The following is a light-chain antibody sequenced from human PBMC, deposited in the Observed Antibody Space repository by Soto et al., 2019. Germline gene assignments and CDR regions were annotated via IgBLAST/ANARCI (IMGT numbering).Light chain of an antibody. J-gene: IGLJ1*01. CDR2: GNN. CDR3: QSYDSSVYV. Sequence: QSVLTQPPSVSGAPGQRVTISCTGSSSNIGAGYDVHWYQQLPGTAPKLLIYGNNNRPSGVSDRFSGSKSGTSASLAITGLQAEDEADYYCQSYDSSVYVFGTGTKVTVL. CDR1: SSNIGAGYD. V-gene: IGLV1-40*01.